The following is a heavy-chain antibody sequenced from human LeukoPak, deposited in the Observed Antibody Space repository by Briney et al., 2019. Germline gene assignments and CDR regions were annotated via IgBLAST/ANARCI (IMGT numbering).Heavy chain of an antibody. CDR2: IYTSGST. Sequence: SETLSLTCTVSGGSISSYYWSWIRQPAGKGLEWIGRIYTSGSTNYNPSLKSRVTMSVDTSKNQFSLKLSCVTAADTAVYYCARVLTVWYRSIYSGSYGAFDIWGQGTMVTVSS. V-gene: IGHV4-4*07. D-gene: IGHD1-26*01. CDR1: GGSISSYY. J-gene: IGHJ3*02. CDR3: ARVLTVWYRSIYSGSYGAFDI.